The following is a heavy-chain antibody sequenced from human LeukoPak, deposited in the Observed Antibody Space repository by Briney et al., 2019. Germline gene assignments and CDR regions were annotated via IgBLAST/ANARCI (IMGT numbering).Heavy chain of an antibody. CDR2: ITPSGGST. J-gene: IGHJ1*01. D-gene: IGHD3-22*01. CDR3: ARVIGSSGIEYFQH. V-gene: IGHV1-46*01. Sequence: APVKVSCKASGYTFTSYYMHWGRQAPGQGLEWMGIITPSGGSTSYAQKFQGRVTMTRDMSTTTVYMELSRLRSEDTAVYYCARVIGSSGIEYFQHWGQGTLVTVSS. CDR1: GYTFTSYY.